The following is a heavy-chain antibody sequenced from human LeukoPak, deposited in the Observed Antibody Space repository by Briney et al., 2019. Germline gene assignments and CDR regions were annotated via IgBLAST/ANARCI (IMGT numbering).Heavy chain of an antibody. D-gene: IGHD1-26*01. J-gene: IGHJ6*03. CDR1: GFTFSSYW. CDR2: IKQDGSEK. Sequence: PGGSLRLSCAASGFTFSSYWMSWVRQAPGKGLEWVANIKQDGSEKYYVDSVKGRFTISRDNAKNSPYLQMNSLRAEDTAVYYCARDWDDYYYYYMDVWGKGTTVTVSS. V-gene: IGHV3-7*01. CDR3: ARDWDDYYYYYMDV.